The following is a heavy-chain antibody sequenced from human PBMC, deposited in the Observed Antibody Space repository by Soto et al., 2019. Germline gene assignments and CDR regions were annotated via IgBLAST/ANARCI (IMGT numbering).Heavy chain of an antibody. CDR3: AKAGIKGLFPYYGMDV. CDR1: GFTFSSYA. D-gene: IGHD1-20*01. CDR2: ISGSGGST. V-gene: IGHV3-23*01. Sequence: GGSLRLSCTASGFTFSSYAMSWVRQAPGKGLEWVSAISGSGGSTYYADSVKGRFTISRDNSKNTLYLQMNSLRAEDTAVYYCAKAGIKGLFPYYGMDVWGQGTTVTVSS. J-gene: IGHJ6*02.